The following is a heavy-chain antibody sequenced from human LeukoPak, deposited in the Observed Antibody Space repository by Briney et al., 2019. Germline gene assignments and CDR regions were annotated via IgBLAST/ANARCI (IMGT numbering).Heavy chain of an antibody. CDR2: ISGSGGST. Sequence: GGSLRLSCAASGFTFSSYAMSWVRQAPGKGLEWVSAISGSGGSTYYADSVKGRFTISRDNSKNTLYLQMNSLRAEDTAVYYCANPHPFGYSSSWYVGPPRFDYWGQGTLVTVSS. D-gene: IGHD6-13*01. CDR3: ANPHPFGYSSSWYVGPPRFDY. J-gene: IGHJ4*02. V-gene: IGHV3-23*01. CDR1: GFTFSSYA.